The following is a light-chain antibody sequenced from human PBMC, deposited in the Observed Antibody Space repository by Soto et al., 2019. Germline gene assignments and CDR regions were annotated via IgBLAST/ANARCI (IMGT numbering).Light chain of an antibody. CDR3: CSYAGSTTFYV. CDR1: SSDGGSYNL. Sequence: QSALTQPASMSGSPGQSITISCTGTSSDGGSYNLVSWYQHHPGEAPKLIIYDANKRPSGISNRFSGSKSGNTASLTISGLQAADEADYYCCSYAGSTTFYVFGSGTKGTVL. J-gene: IGLJ1*01. CDR2: DAN. V-gene: IGLV2-23*01.